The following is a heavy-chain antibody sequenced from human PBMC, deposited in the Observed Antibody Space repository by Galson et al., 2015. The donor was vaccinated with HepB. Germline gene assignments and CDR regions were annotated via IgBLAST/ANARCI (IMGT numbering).Heavy chain of an antibody. CDR1: GFTFSSYS. CDR2: ISSSSSTI. J-gene: IGHJ3*02. Sequence: SLRLSCAASGFTFSSYSMNWVRQAPGKGLEWVSYISSSSSTIYYADSVKGRFTISRDNAKNSLYLQMNSLRAEDTAVYYCASVPDPLFDIWGQGTMVTVSS. V-gene: IGHV3-48*01. CDR3: ASVPDPLFDI. D-gene: IGHD1-14*01.